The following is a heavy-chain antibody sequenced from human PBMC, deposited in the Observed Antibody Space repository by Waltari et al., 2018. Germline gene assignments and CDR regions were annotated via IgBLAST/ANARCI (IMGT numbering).Heavy chain of an antibody. Sequence: QVQLQESGPGLVKPSETLSLTCTVSGGSISTYYWSWIRQPPGKELGWIGYIYSSGSAYYCPYLKSRVTIAVDTSKNQFCLKLNSVTAADTAVYYCARTLPAVPHAFDFWGHGTMVTVSS. CDR3: ARTLPAVPHAFDF. CDR1: GGSISTYY. J-gene: IGHJ3*01. V-gene: IGHV4-59*01. D-gene: IGHD2-2*01. CDR2: IYSSGSA.